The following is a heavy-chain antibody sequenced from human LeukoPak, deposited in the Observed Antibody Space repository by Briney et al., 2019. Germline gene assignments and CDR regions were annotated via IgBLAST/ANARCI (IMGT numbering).Heavy chain of an antibody. CDR2: MRQSGTP. CDR3: ASRPFLYGFRTYFDN. CDR1: GGSFSAFH. Sequence: PSETLSLTCAVCGGSFSAFHWNWIRQSPAKGLEWLGEMRQSGTPRYNPSLQSRVTISVDKSKNQFSLNVRSVTAADTAVYYCASRPFLYGFRTYFDNWAQGTLVTVSS. D-gene: IGHD3-10*01. V-gene: IGHV4-34*01. J-gene: IGHJ4*02.